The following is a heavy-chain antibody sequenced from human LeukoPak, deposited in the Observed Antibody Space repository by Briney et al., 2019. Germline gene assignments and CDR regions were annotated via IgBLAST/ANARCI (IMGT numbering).Heavy chain of an antibody. Sequence: SGTLPLTCTVSGGSISSGNWWSWVRQPPGKGLEWIGEIYHVGSTNYNPSLKSRVTISVDKSKNQFSLKLNSVTAADTAVYYCARDHATYYYDSSGYYVYWGQGTLVTVSS. V-gene: IGHV4-4*02. J-gene: IGHJ4*02. CDR3: ARDHATYYYDSSGYYVY. D-gene: IGHD3-22*01. CDR2: IYHVGST. CDR1: GGSISSGNW.